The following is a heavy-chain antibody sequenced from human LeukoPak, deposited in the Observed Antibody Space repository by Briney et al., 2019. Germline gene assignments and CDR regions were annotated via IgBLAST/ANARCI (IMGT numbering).Heavy chain of an antibody. CDR3: ARGSYYYYMDV. Sequence: GGSLRLSCVGSGFIFSGNAMYWVRQAPGKGLEWFSYISSSASTIYYADSVKGRFTISRDNAKSSLYLQMDSLRAEDTAVYYCARGSYYYYMDVWGKGTTVTVSS. J-gene: IGHJ6*03. V-gene: IGHV3-48*04. CDR1: GFIFSGNA. CDR2: ISSSASTI.